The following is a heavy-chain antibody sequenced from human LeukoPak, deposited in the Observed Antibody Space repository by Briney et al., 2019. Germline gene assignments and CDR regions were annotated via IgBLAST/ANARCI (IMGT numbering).Heavy chain of an antibody. Sequence: PSETLSLTCAVYGGSFSGYYWSWIRQPPGKGLEWIGEINHSGSTNYNPSLKSRVTISVDTSKNQFSLKLSSVTAADTAVYYCARGWDSGYPYYWGQGTLVTVSS. V-gene: IGHV4-34*01. D-gene: IGHD5-12*01. CDR1: GGSFSGYY. J-gene: IGHJ4*02. CDR2: INHSGST. CDR3: ARGWDSGYPYY.